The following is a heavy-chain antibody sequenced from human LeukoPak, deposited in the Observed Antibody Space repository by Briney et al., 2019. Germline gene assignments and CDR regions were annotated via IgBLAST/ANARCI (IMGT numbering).Heavy chain of an antibody. J-gene: IGHJ3*02. V-gene: IGHV1-2*02. CDR3: ARERGSYGAFDI. CDR1: GYTFTGYY. CDR2: INPNSGGT. D-gene: IGHD1-26*01. Sequence: ASVKVSCKASGYTFTGYYMHWVRQAPGQGLEWMGWINPNSGGTNYAQKFQGRGTMTRDTSISTAYMELSRLRSDDTAVYYCARERGSYGAFDIWGQGTMVTVSS.